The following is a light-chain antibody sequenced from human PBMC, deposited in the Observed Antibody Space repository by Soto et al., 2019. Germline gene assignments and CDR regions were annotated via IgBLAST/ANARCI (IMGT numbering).Light chain of an antibody. CDR2: DVT. CDR3: SSYTTAATLV. CDR1: SSDIGGHDY. Sequence: QAVLTQPASVSGSPGQSITISCTGTSSDIGGHDYVSWYQHFPGKAPKLILYDVTQRPSGISPRFSGSKSGNTASLTISGLQSEDEADYYCSSYTTAATLVFGGGTKLTVL. J-gene: IGLJ3*02. V-gene: IGLV2-14*01.